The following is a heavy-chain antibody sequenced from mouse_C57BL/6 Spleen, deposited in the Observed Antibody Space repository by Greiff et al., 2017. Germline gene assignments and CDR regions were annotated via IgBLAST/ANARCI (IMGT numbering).Heavy chain of an antibody. CDR3: ARSEVTTVVAPLGY. Sequence: QVQLQQSGPELVKPGASVKISCKASGYAFSSSWMNWVKQRPGKGLEWIGRIYPGDGDTNYNGKFKGKATLTADKSSSTAYMQLSSLTSEDSAVYFCARSEVTTVVAPLGYWGQGTTLTVSS. J-gene: IGHJ2*01. CDR1: GYAFSSSW. D-gene: IGHD1-1*01. V-gene: IGHV1-82*01. CDR2: IYPGDGDT.